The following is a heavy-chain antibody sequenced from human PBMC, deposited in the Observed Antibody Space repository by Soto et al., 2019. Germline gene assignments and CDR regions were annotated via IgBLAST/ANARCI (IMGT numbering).Heavy chain of an antibody. D-gene: IGHD3-22*01. CDR1: GGSISSGNYY. J-gene: IGHJ5*02. V-gene: IGHV4-31*03. Sequence: QVQLQESGPGLVKPSQTLSLTCTVSGGSISSGNYYWSWIRKHPGKGLEWIGYIYYSGSTYYNPSLKSRVTISVDTSKNQFSLKLSSVTAADTAVYYCARTSFDTSGTAADPWGQGTLVTVSS. CDR3: ARTSFDTSGTAADP. CDR2: IYYSGST.